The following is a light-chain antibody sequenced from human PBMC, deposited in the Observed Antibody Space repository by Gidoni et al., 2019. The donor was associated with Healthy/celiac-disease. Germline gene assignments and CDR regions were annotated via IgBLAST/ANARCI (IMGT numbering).Light chain of an antibody. Sequence: DIQMTQSPSSMSASVGDSVTITCQASQDISNYLNWYQQKPGKAPKLLIYDASNLEIGVPSRFSGSGSGTDFTFTISSLQPEDIATYYCQQYDNLPPLTFGGGTKVEIK. J-gene: IGKJ4*01. V-gene: IGKV1-33*01. CDR2: DAS. CDR3: QQYDNLPPLT. CDR1: QDISNY.